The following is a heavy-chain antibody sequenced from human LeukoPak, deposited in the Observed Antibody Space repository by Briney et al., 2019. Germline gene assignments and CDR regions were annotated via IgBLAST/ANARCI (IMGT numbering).Heavy chain of an antibody. CDR2: ISAYNGNT. J-gene: IGHJ4*02. V-gene: IGHV1-18*04. CDR1: GYTFISYG. Sequence: AASVKVSCKASGYTFISYGISWVRQAPGRGLEWMGWISAYNGNTNYAQKLQGRVTMTTDTSTSTAYMELRSLRSDDTAVYYCARGPPTGTFDYWGQGTLVTVSS. D-gene: IGHD2-8*02. CDR3: ARGPPTGTFDY.